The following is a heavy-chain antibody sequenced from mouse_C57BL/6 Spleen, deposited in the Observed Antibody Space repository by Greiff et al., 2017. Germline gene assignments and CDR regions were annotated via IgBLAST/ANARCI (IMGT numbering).Heavy chain of an antibody. CDR3: ARGGYEKAWFGY. CDR2: IDPSDSYT. D-gene: IGHD2-2*01. J-gene: IGHJ3*01. Sequence: QVQLQQPGAELVKPGASVKLSCKASGYTFTSYWMQWVKQRPGQGLEWIGEIDPSDSYTNYNQEFKGKATLTVDTASSTAYMQLSSLTSEDSAVYYCARGGYEKAWFGYWGQGTLVTVSA. CDR1: GYTFTSYW. V-gene: IGHV1-50*01.